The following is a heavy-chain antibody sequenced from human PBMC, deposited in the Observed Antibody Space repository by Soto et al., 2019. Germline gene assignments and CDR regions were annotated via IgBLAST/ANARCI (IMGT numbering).Heavy chain of an antibody. J-gene: IGHJ5*02. CDR1: GYTFINFD. Sequence: GASLKVSCNASGYTFINFDISWVRQATGQGLEWMGWMNPGSGKTGYANKFQGRVTMTRDASTGTAHLELSSLTSEDTAVYYCARMASAGTLNWFDPWGQGTLVTVSS. V-gene: IGHV1-8*02. D-gene: IGHD6-13*01. CDR2: MNPGSGKT. CDR3: ARMASAGTLNWFDP.